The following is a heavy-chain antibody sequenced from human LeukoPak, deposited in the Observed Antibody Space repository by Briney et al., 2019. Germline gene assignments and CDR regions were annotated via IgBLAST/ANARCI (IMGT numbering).Heavy chain of an antibody. Sequence: GASVKVSCKASGYTFTNYPITWVRQAPGQGLEWMGWISTHNGNTNYAHKLQGRITMTTDTSTSTAYMELRSLRSDDTAVYYCARQIGYCGGGSCYWYLNLWGRGTLVTVSS. D-gene: IGHD2-15*01. CDR3: ARQIGYCGGGSCYWYLNL. CDR1: GYTFTNYP. J-gene: IGHJ2*01. V-gene: IGHV1-18*01. CDR2: ISTHNGNT.